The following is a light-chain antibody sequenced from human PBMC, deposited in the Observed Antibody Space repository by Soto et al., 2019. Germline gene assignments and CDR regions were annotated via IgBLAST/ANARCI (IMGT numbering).Light chain of an antibody. CDR3: CSYAGSHTVV. Sequence: QSALTQPRSVSGSPGQSVTISCAGTSSDVGGYNYVSWYQQEPGKAPNNKRPSGVPDRFSGSKSDNTASLTISGLQAEDEADYYCCSYAGSHTVVFGGGTKLTVL. CDR1: SSDVGGYNY. J-gene: IGLJ2*01. CDR2: N. V-gene: IGLV2-11*01.